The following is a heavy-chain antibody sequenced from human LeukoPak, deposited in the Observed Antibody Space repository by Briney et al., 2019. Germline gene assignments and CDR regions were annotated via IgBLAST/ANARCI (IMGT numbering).Heavy chain of an antibody. CDR2: INSDGSST. J-gene: IGHJ6*04. CDR3: ARDRDVVVRRGYYYYYGMDV. D-gene: IGHD2-2*01. V-gene: IGHV3-74*01. Sequence: GGSLRLSCAASGFTFSSYWTHWVRQAPGKGLVWFSRINSDGSSTSYADSVKGRFTISRDNAKNTLYLQMNSLRAEDTAVYYCARDRDVVVRRGYYYYYGMDVWGKGTTVTVSS. CDR1: GFTFSSYW.